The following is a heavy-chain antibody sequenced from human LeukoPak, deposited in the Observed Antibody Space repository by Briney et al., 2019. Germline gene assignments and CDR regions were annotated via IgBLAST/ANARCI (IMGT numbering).Heavy chain of an antibody. CDR3: ARGSVPGIAAAGPNFDY. D-gene: IGHD6-13*01. CDR2: IYYSGST. J-gene: IGHJ4*02. CDR1: GGSISSYY. Sequence: ASETLSLTCTVSGGSISSYYWSWIRQPPGKGLEWIGYIYYSGSTNYNPSLKSRVTISVDTSKNQFSLKLSSVTAADTAVYYCARGSVPGIAAAGPNFDYWGQGTLVTVSS. V-gene: IGHV4-59*01.